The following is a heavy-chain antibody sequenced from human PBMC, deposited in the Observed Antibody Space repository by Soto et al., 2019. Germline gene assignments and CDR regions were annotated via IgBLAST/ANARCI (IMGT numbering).Heavy chain of an antibody. Sequence: QVQLQQSGAGLLKPSATLSLTCGVYGESFSGYIWTWIRQTPGKGLQWIGQINHSGSAYYNPSLKSRVTISVHTSNSQFSLELSSVTAADTAVYYCARGLITGLLYSGGWYYFDSWGQGTQVTVAS. CDR2: INHSGSA. CDR1: GESFSGYI. D-gene: IGHD6-19*01. J-gene: IGHJ4*02. V-gene: IGHV4-34*01. CDR3: ARGLITGLLYSGGWYYFDS.